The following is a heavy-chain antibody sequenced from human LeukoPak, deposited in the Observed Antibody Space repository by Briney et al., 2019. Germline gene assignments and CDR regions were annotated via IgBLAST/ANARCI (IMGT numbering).Heavy chain of an antibody. J-gene: IGHJ4*02. CDR3: TRGVGTSLFAD. CDR1: GYTFTHNY. CDR2: INPNGGGT. Sequence: ASVKVSCKASGYTFTHNYIHWVRQAPGQGLEWMGWINPNGGGTNSAQRFQGRVAMTRDTSISTAYMDLSSLRSDDTAVYYCTRGVGTSLFADWGQGTLVTVSS. D-gene: IGHD2-2*01. V-gene: IGHV1-2*02.